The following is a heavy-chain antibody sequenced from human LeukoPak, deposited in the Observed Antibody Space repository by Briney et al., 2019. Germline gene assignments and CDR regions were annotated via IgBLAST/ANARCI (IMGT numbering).Heavy chain of an antibody. CDR2: IIPIFGTA. J-gene: IGHJ3*02. V-gene: IGHV1-69*05. Sequence: SVKVSCKASGGTFSSYAISWVRQAPGQGLEWMGGIIPIFGTADYAQKFQGRVTITTDESTSTAYMELSSLRSEDTAVYYCASVGATRKNAFDIWGQGTMVTVSS. CDR3: ASVGATRKNAFDI. D-gene: IGHD1-26*01. CDR1: GGTFSSYA.